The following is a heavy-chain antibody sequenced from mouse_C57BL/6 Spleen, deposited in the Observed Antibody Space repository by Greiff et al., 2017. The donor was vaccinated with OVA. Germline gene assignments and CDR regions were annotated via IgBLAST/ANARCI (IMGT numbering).Heavy chain of an antibody. J-gene: IGHJ4*01. CDR3: ARQGYGDY. Sequence: EVQLVESGGGLVKPGGSLKLSCAASGFTFSSYTMSWVRQTPEKRLEWVATISGGGGNTYYPDSVKGRFTISRDNAKNTLYLQMSSLRSEDTALYYCARQGYGDYWGQGTSVTVSS. CDR2: ISGGGGNT. CDR1: GFTFSSYT. D-gene: IGHD1-1*02. V-gene: IGHV5-9*01.